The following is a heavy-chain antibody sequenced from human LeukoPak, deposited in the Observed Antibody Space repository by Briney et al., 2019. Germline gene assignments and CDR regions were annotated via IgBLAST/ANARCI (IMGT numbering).Heavy chain of an antibody. CDR3: ARHSGYYYYYYMDV. CDR2: IYTSGST. V-gene: IGHV4-61*02. CDR1: GGSISSGSYY. Sequence: SETLSLTCTVSGGSISSGSYYWSWIRQPAGKGLEWIGRIYTSGSTNYNPSLKSRVTISVDTSKNQFSLKLSSVTAADTAVYYCARHSGYYYYYYMDVWGKGTTVTVSS. D-gene: IGHD1-26*01. J-gene: IGHJ6*03.